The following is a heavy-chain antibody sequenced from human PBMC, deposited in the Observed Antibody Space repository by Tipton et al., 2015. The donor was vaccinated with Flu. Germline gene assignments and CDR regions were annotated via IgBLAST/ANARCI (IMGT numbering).Heavy chain of an antibody. Sequence: SNYYWGWIRQPPGKGLEWVSIIYAGGTTSYADSVKGRFTISRDNSKNTLYLQMNSLRPEDTAVYYCARDVSGYSGYVHWGQGTLVTVSS. CDR2: IYAGGTT. J-gene: IGHJ4*02. CDR3: ARDVSGYSGYVH. D-gene: IGHD5-12*01. CDR1: SNYY. V-gene: IGHV3-53*05.